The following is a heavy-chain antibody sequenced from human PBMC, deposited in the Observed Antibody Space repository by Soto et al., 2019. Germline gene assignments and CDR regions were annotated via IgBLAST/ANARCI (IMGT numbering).Heavy chain of an antibody. Sequence: EVQLLESGGDLVQPGGSLRLSCAASGFTFSSYAMSWVRQAPGKGLECVSVITGSGASTYHAASVKGRFTISRDNSKSTLYLQMNSLRAEDTAVYYGAKDLTTGRSPFDSWGQGTLVTVSS. CDR1: GFTFSSYA. J-gene: IGHJ4*02. D-gene: IGHD4-17*01. CDR3: AKDLTTGRSPFDS. V-gene: IGHV3-23*01. CDR2: ITGSGAST.